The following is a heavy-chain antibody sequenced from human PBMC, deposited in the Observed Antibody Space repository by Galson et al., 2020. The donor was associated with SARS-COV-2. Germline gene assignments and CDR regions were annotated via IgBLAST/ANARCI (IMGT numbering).Heavy chain of an antibody. J-gene: IGHJ3*02. V-gene: IGHV1-46*03. CDR1: GYTLTRGY. CDR2: INPSGGSSST. D-gene: IGHD4-17*01. CDR3: GRTVTTYDAFEN. Sequence: ASVKVSCKASGYTLTRGYMHWVRQAPGQGLEWMGIINPSGGSSSTRYAQKFQGRVTMTSDTSTNTVDMELSSLRSEDTALYFCGRTVTTYDAFENWGQGTMVTVSS.